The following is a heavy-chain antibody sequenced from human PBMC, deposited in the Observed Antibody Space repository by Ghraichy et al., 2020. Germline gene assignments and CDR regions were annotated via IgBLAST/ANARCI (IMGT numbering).Heavy chain of an antibody. D-gene: IGHD2-8*01. CDR1: GFTFSSYA. CDR2: ISGSGGST. J-gene: IGHJ5*02. Sequence: LSLTCAASGFTFSSYAMSWVRQTPGKGLECVSAISGSGGSTYYADSVKGRFTISRDNSKNTLYLQMNSLKAEDTAVYYCAKDRCTNGVCSNWFDPWGQETLVTVSS. V-gene: IGHV3-23*01. CDR3: AKDRCTNGVCSNWFDP.